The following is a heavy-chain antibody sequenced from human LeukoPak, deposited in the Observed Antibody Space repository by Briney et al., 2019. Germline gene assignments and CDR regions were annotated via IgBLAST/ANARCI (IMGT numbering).Heavy chain of an antibody. CDR2: INHVGIT. Sequence: SETLSLTCTVSGGSISSSSYYWGWIRQSPGKGLEWIGHINHVGITNHNPSLKSRVTISVDTSKNQFTLKVRSVTAADTGVYFCARKGLRPLEWLSEYFFDYWGQGTLVSVAS. J-gene: IGHJ4*02. D-gene: IGHD3-3*01. V-gene: IGHV4-39*06. CDR3: ARKGLRPLEWLSEYFFDY. CDR1: GGSISSSSYY.